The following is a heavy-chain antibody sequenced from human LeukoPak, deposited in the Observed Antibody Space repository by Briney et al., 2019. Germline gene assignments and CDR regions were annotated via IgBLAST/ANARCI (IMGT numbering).Heavy chain of an antibody. V-gene: IGHV3-74*01. CDR1: GFTFSTFW. J-gene: IGHJ4*02. D-gene: IGHD3-22*01. CDR3: VKDWGYDSSGYWQKYFDT. Sequence: GGSLRLSCATSGFTFSTFWMHLVRHAPGKGLVWVSRINHDGSSTNYADSVKGRFTISRDNAKNTLYRQMNRLRAEERAVFYCVKDWGYDSSGYWQKYFDTWGQGTLVTVSS. CDR2: INHDGSST.